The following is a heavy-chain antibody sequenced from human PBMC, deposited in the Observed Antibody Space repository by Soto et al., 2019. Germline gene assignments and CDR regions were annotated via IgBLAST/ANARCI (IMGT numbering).Heavy chain of an antibody. Sequence: QVQHQPWGAGLLKPSETLSLTYTVYAGSFSHYYWNWIRQSPGKGLEWIGKIKHGGSSSYNPSLRSRVSISVDMSKNQFSLTLSSVTAADTAVYYCARCGSSDGQVARDIWGQGTMVPVSS. CDR2: IKHGGSS. CDR1: AGSFSHYY. J-gene: IGHJ3*02. CDR3: ARCGSSDGQVARDI. V-gene: IGHV4-34*01. D-gene: IGHD6-19*01.